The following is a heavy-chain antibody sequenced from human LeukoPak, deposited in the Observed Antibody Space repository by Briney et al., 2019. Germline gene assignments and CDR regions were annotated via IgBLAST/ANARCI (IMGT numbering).Heavy chain of an antibody. CDR3: ARCMSELDYGDYAYYYHMDV. CDR1: GGSLTSGSRY. J-gene: IGHJ6*04. V-gene: IGHV4-61*09. CDR2: FYSSTRT. D-gene: IGHD4-17*01. Sequence: PSQTLSLTCTVSGGSLTSGSRYWSWIRQPAGKGLEWIGHFYSSTRTTYNPSLESQVTISGDTAKNQFSLKLDSVTAADTAVYFCARCMSELDYGDYAYYYHMDVWGKGTTVTVSS.